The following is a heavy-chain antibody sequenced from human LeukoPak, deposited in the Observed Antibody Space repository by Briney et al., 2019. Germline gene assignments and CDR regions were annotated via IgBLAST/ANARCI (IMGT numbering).Heavy chain of an antibody. CDR2: INQDGSEK. V-gene: IGHV3-7*01. CDR1: GFAFNTYW. J-gene: IGHJ1*01. Sequence: GGSLRLSCAASGFAFNTYWKNWVRQAPGKGLEWVANINQDGSEKYYVDSVKGRFTISRDNAENLLYLQMNSLRPEDSALYYSSRDGRAPGTYFHLWGQGALVTLSS. CDR3: SRDGRAPGTYFHL.